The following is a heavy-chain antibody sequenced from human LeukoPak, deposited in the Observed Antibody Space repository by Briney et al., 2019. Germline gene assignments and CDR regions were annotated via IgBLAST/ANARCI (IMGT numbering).Heavy chain of an antibody. CDR2: ISGPSDTI. Sequence: GGSLRLSCAASGFTFSHYPMNWVRQAPGKGLEWVSYISGPSDTIHYADSVKGRFTISRDNAKNSLYLQMNSLGAEDTAVYYCARDLGRDRYFDSWGQGTLVTVSS. D-gene: IGHD5-24*01. CDR1: GFTFSHYP. V-gene: IGHV3-48*04. J-gene: IGHJ4*02. CDR3: ARDLGRDRYFDS.